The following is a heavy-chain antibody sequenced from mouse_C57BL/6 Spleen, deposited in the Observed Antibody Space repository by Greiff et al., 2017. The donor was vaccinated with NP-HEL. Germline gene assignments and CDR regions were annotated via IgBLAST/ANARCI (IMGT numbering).Heavy chain of an antibody. J-gene: IGHJ2*01. Sequence: VQLQQSGPELVKPGASAKISCKASGYAFSSSWMNWVKQRPGKGLEWIGRIYPGDGDTNYNGKFKGKATLTADKSSSTAYMQLSSLTSEDSAVYFCARGNYGSPFDYWGQGTTLTVSS. CDR3: ARGNYGSPFDY. CDR2: IYPGDGDT. CDR1: GYAFSSSW. D-gene: IGHD1-1*01. V-gene: IGHV1-82*01.